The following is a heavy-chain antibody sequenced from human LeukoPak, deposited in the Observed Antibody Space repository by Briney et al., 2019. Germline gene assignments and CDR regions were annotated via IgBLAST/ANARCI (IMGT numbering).Heavy chain of an antibody. CDR1: GYSFTDYY. D-gene: IGHD5-18*01. J-gene: IGHJ5*02. V-gene: IGHV1-2*02. CDR2: INPDSGGT. Sequence: GASVKVSCKASGYSFTDYYMHWVRQAPGQGLEWMGWINPDSGGTNYAQKFQGRVTMTRDTSISTAYMGLSSLRSDDTAVYYCARGEYNYGRDWFDPWGQGTLVTVSS. CDR3: ARGEYNYGRDWFDP.